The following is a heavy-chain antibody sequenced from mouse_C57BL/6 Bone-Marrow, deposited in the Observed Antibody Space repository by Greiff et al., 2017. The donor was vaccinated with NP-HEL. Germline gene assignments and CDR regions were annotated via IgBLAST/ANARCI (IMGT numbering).Heavy chain of an antibody. Sequence: QVQLQQPGAELVMPGASVKLSCKASGYTFTSYWMHWVKQRPGQGLEWIGEIDPSDSYTNYNQKFKGKSTLTVDKSSSTAYMQLSSLTSEDSAVYYCAMSDGYVPWFAYWGQGTLVTVSA. CDR3: AMSDGYVPWFAY. D-gene: IGHD2-3*01. V-gene: IGHV1-69*01. CDR2: IDPSDSYT. CDR1: GYTFTSYW. J-gene: IGHJ3*01.